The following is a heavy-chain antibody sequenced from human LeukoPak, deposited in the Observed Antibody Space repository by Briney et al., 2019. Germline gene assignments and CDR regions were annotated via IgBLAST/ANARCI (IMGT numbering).Heavy chain of an antibody. CDR1: GFNFIDYS. Sequence: GGSLRLSCAASGFNFIDYSMNWVRQAPGKGLEWISYIGISSGNTKYADSVKGRFTISRDKAGNSLYLQMNSLRVEDTAVYYCARDHRYAFDNWGHGTLDTVSS. CDR2: IGISSGNT. J-gene: IGHJ4*01. D-gene: IGHD5-12*01. V-gene: IGHV3-48*01. CDR3: ARDHRYAFDN.